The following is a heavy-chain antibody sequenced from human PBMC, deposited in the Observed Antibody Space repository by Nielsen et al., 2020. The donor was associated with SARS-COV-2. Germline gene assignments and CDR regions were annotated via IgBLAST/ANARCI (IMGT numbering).Heavy chain of an antibody. CDR1: GYTFSGYG. D-gene: IGHD6-19*01. CDR2: ISTNSGNT. V-gene: IGHV1-18*01. J-gene: IGHJ4*02. CDR3: ASYSSGWWATDESIDY. Sequence: ASVKVSCKTSGYTFSGYGFSWVRQAPGQGLEWMGWISTNSGNTVYAQKFQGRVTITADKSTSTAYMELSSLRSEDTAVYYCASYSSGWWATDESIDYWGQGTLVTVSS.